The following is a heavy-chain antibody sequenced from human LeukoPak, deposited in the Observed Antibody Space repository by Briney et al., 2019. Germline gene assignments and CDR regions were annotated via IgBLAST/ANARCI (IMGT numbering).Heavy chain of an antibody. CDR2: TNTNTGNP. CDR3: ARKPWGGIAVADSWFDP. Sequence: ASVKVSCKASGYTFTGYYMHWVRQAPGQGLEWMGWTNTNTGNPTYAQGFTGRFVFSLDTSVSTAYLQISSLKAEDTAVYYCARKPWGGIAVADSWFDPWGQGTLVTVSS. D-gene: IGHD6-19*01. V-gene: IGHV7-4-1*02. J-gene: IGHJ5*02. CDR1: GYTFTGYY.